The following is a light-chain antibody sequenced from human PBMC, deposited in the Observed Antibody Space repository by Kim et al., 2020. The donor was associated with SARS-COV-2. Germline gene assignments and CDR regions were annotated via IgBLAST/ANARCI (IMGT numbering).Light chain of an antibody. CDR2: YNN. CDR1: NIGAKS. CDR3: QVWDSLTYHWV. Sequence: PGGAATITWRGNNIGAKSVQCCRKKPGQAPLLVIYYNNARPSGIPGRVSGSNFGDTAALSISRVEVEDEADYYCQVWDSLTYHWVFGGGTQLTVL. V-gene: IGLV3-21*04. J-gene: IGLJ3*02.